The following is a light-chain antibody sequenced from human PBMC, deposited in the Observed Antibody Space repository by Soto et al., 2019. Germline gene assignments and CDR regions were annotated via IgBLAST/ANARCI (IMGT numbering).Light chain of an antibody. CDR1: RSVSSN. J-gene: IGKJ1*01. Sequence: IVLTQSPATLSLSPGERATLSCRASRSVSSNLAWYQQKPGQAPWLLIYGASSRATGIPDRFSGSGSGTEFTLTISRLESEDFVVYYCQQYGSSLMFGQGTKVDIK. CDR2: GAS. CDR3: QQYGSSLM. V-gene: IGKV3-20*01.